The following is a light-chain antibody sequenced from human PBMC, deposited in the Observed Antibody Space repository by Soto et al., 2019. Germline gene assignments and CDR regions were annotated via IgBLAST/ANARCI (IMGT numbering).Light chain of an antibody. CDR2: LGS. Sequence: DIVMTQSPLSLPVTPGEPAAISCRSSQSLLYSNGYNYLDWYLQKPGQSPQLLIYLGSNRASGVPDRFSGSGSGTDFTLNISRVEAKDVGVYYCMQALQTPRTFGQGTKLEIK. V-gene: IGKV2-28*01. CDR1: QSLLYSNGYNY. CDR3: MQALQTPRT. J-gene: IGKJ2*01.